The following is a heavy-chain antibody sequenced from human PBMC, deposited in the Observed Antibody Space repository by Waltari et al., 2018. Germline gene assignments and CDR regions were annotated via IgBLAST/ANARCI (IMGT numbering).Heavy chain of an antibody. Sequence: QLQLQESGPGLVKPSETLSLTCTVSGGSISSSSYYWGWIRQPPGKGLEWIGSIYYSGCTYYNPSLKSRVTISVDTSKNQFSLKLSSVTAADTAVYYCARPLYCSSTSCYIHAFDIWGQGTMVTVSS. CDR3: ARPLYCSSTSCYIHAFDI. CDR2: IYYSGCT. V-gene: IGHV4-39*01. J-gene: IGHJ3*02. CDR1: GGSISSSSYY. D-gene: IGHD2-2*02.